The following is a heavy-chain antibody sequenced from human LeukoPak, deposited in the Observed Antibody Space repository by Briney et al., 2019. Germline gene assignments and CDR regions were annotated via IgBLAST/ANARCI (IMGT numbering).Heavy chain of an antibody. Sequence: PSETLSLTCAVYGGPFSGYYWSWIRQPPGKGLEWIGYIYYSGSTNYNPSLKSRVTISVDTSRNQFSLKLSSVTAADTAVYYCARSITMVRGVIVPYYYYGMDVWGQGTTVTVSS. CDR3: ARSITMVRGVIVPYYYYGMDV. J-gene: IGHJ6*02. V-gene: IGHV4-59*01. CDR1: GGPFSGYY. CDR2: IYYSGST. D-gene: IGHD3-10*01.